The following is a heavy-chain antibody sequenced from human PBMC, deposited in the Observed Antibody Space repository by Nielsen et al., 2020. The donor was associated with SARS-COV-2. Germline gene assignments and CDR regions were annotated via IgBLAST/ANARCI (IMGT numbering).Heavy chain of an antibody. CDR3: ARGGWTRSKASTGYYYYYMDV. CDR1: GYTFTSYA. D-gene: IGHD1-14*01. V-gene: IGHV1-3*01. Sequence: ASVKVSCKASGYTFTSYAMHWVRQAPGQRLEWMGWINAGNGNTKYSQKFQGRVTITADESTSTAYMELSSLRSEDTAVYYCARGGWTRSKASTGYYYYYMDVWGKGTTVTVSS. CDR2: INAGNGNT. J-gene: IGHJ6*03.